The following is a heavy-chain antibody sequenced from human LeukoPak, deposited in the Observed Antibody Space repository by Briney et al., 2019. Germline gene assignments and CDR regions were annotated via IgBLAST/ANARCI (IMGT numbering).Heavy chain of an antibody. J-gene: IGHJ4*02. CDR1: GFTFSNLA. V-gene: IGHV3-21*01. D-gene: IGHD4-17*01. Sequence: GGSLSLPCVPWGFTFSNLAMNGPPGAPGKGLEGVSSISSSSSYIYYADSVKGRFTISRDNAKNSLYLQINSLRAEDTAVYYCAREVDDYGDHGEGYWGQGTLVTVSS. CDR2: ISSSSSYI. CDR3: AREVDDYGDHGEGY.